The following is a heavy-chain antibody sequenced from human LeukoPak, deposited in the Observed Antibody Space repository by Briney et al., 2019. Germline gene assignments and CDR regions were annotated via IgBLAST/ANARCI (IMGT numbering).Heavy chain of an antibody. Sequence: GESLQISCKGSGYSFTSYWIGWVRQVPGKGLEWMGIIYPGDSDTRYSPSFQGQVTISADKSISTAYLQWSSLKASDTAMYYCARWLGYCSSTSCSNWFDPWGQGTLVTVSS. V-gene: IGHV5-51*01. D-gene: IGHD2-2*01. J-gene: IGHJ5*02. CDR1: GYSFTSYW. CDR2: IYPGDSDT. CDR3: ARWLGYCSSTSCSNWFDP.